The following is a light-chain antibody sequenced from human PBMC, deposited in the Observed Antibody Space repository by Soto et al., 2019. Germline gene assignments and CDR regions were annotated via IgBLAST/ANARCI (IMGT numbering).Light chain of an antibody. CDR1: SSNIGTNY. J-gene: IGLJ2*01. Sequence: QSVLPQPPSASGTPGQRVSISCSGSSSNIGTNYVYWYQQFPGTAPKLLLYRNNQRPSGVPDRFSGSKSGTSASLAISGLRPEDEADYYCASWDDSLSGVVVGGGTKLTVL. CDR2: RNN. CDR3: ASWDDSLSGVV. V-gene: IGLV1-47*01.